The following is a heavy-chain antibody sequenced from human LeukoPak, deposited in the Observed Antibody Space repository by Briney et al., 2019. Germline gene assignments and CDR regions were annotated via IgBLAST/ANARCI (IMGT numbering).Heavy chain of an antibody. D-gene: IGHD3-16*02. CDR2: IYYSGST. J-gene: IGHJ4*02. V-gene: IGHV4-39*01. CDR3: ARGLSKSDY. Sequence: PSETLSLTCTVFGGSISSSSYYWGWIRQPPGKGLEWIGSIYYSGSTYYNPSLKSRVTISVDTSKNQFSLKLSSVTAADTAVYYCARGLSKSDYWGQGTLVTVSS. CDR1: GGSISSSSYY.